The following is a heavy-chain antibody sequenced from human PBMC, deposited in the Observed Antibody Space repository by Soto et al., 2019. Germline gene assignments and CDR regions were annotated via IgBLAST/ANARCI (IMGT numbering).Heavy chain of an antibody. V-gene: IGHV4-4*02. CDR2: IYRSGST. CDR1: GGSINSITNW. J-gene: IGHJ4*02. D-gene: IGHD1-26*01. CDR3: ARDPYSGSSSKDY. Sequence: SETLSLTCAVSGGSINSITNWFFWVRQPPGKGLEWIGEIYRSGSTNYNPSLKNRVTISMDKSKNQFSLQLTSVTAADTATYYCARDPYSGSSSKDYWGPGALVTVSS.